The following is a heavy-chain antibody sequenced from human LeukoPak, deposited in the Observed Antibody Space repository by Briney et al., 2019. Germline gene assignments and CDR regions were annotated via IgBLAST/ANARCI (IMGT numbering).Heavy chain of an antibody. Sequence: PGGSLRLSCAASGFTFSSHGMSWVRQAPGKGLEWVANIKQDGSEKHYVDSVKGRFTISRDNAKNSLYLQMNSLRAEDTAVYYCARDAFSYYYYYMDVWGKGTTVTVSS. J-gene: IGHJ6*03. CDR3: ARDAFSYYYYYMDV. CDR2: IKQDGSEK. V-gene: IGHV3-7*01. CDR1: GFTFSSHG.